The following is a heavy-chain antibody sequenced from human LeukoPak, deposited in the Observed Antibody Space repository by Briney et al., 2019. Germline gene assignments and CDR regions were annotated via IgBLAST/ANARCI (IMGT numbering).Heavy chain of an antibody. CDR3: AKYGAPGWSGYLDY. Sequence: GGSLRLSCAASGFTFSNYCVTWVRQAPGKALEWVSSISGSGDSTYYADSVKGRFTISRDNSRNTLYLQMNSLRVEDTAIYYCAKYGAPGWSGYLDYWGQGTLVTVSS. D-gene: IGHD4/OR15-4a*01. CDR2: ISGSGDST. J-gene: IGHJ4*02. CDR1: GFTFSNYC. V-gene: IGHV3-23*01.